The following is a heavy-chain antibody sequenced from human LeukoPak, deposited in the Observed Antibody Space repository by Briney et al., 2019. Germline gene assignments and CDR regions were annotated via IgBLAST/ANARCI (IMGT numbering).Heavy chain of an antibody. J-gene: IGHJ4*02. D-gene: IGHD6-19*01. Sequence: PSETLSLTCAVYGGSFSGYYWSWIRQPPGKGLEWIGEINHSGSTNYNPSLKSRVTISVDTSKNQFSLKLSSVTAADTAVYYCAIPLTVAGTDLDYWGQGTLVTVSS. CDR1: GGSFSGYY. V-gene: IGHV4-34*01. CDR2: INHSGST. CDR3: AIPLTVAGTDLDY.